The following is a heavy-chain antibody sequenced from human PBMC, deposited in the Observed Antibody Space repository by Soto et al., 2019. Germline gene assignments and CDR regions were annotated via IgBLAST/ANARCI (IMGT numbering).Heavy chain of an antibody. Sequence: QVQLVESGGGVVQPGRSLRLSCAASGFTFSSYGMHWVRQAPGKGLEWVAVIWYDGSNKYYADSVKGRFTISRDNSNNTLYLQMNRLRADDTAVYYGARDSKVVVAATTSYCFDYWGQGTLVTVSS. CDR3: ARDSKVVVAATTSYCFDY. CDR2: IWYDGSNK. D-gene: IGHD2-15*01. V-gene: IGHV3-33*01. J-gene: IGHJ4*02. CDR1: GFTFSSYG.